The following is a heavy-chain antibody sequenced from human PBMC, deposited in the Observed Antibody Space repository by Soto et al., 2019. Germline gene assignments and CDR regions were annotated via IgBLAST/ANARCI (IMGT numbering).Heavy chain of an antibody. D-gene: IGHD6-6*01. V-gene: IGHV3-30*03. CDR1: GYTFRSHG. Sequence: GGSLRLSCAASGYTFRSHGMHWVRQAPGKGLEWVAVISYAGSNIYYADSVKGRFTISRDNSKNTLYLHLNSLRAEDTAVYYCARDSSEWGMAGRLDYWGQGTPVTVSS. J-gene: IGHJ4*02. CDR2: ISYAGSNI. CDR3: ARDSSEWGMAGRLDY.